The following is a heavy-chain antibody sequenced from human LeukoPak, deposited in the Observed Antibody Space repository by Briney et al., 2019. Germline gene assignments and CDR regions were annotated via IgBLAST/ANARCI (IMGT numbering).Heavy chain of an antibody. CDR3: ARKYYYGSGNFFYYYYYMDV. CDR2: ITSDGEST. D-gene: IGHD3-10*01. CDR1: EFTFSSYP. V-gene: IGHV3-64*02. J-gene: IGHJ6*03. Sequence: PGGSLRLSCVASEFTFSSYPMHWVSQAPGKGLEYVAAITSDGESTFYADSVKGRFTVSRDNSKNTLYLQMGGLRAEDMAVYYCARKYYYGSGNFFYYYYYMDVWGKGTTVTISS.